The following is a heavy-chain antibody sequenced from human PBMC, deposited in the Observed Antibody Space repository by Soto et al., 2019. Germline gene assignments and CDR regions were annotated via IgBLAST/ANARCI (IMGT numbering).Heavy chain of an antibody. Sequence: PSQTLSLTCAISGDSVSSNSAAWNWIRQSPSRGLERLGRTYYRSKWYNDYAVSVKSRITINPDSSKIQFSLQLNSVTPEDTAVYYCARGSRIAVAGYYYYYGMDVWGQGTTVTVSS. CDR2: TYYRSKWYN. V-gene: IGHV6-1*01. J-gene: IGHJ6*02. CDR1: GDSVSSNSAA. CDR3: ARGSRIAVAGYYYYYGMDV. D-gene: IGHD6-19*01.